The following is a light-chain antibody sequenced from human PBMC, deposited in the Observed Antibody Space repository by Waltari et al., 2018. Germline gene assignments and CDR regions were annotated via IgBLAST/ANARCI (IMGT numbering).Light chain of an antibody. CDR3: QKNNDWPLN. Sequence: VMMQSPPTLSVSPGERATLFWRASQSIGNTIDWYQQKPGQPPGLLIDYASYRATGIPDRFNGSGSGSEFTLSISSRDPEDVGLYYCQKNNDWPLNFGGGTKVEIK. J-gene: IGKJ4*01. CDR1: QSIGNT. CDR2: YAS. V-gene: IGKV3D-15*01.